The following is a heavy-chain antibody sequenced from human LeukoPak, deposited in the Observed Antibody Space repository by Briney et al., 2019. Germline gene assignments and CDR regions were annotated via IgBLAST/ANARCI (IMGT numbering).Heavy chain of an antibody. CDR1: GFTFGDYA. D-gene: IGHD3-22*01. V-gene: IGHV3-49*03. CDR2: IRSKAYGGTT. CDR3: SRAKSNYYDSSAPNY. Sequence: GGSLRLSCTASGFTFGDYAMSWFRQAPGKGLEWVGFIRSKAYGGTTEYAASAKGRFTISRDDSKSIAYLQMNSLKTEDTAVYYCSRAKSNYYDSSAPNYWGRGTLVTVSS. J-gene: IGHJ4*02.